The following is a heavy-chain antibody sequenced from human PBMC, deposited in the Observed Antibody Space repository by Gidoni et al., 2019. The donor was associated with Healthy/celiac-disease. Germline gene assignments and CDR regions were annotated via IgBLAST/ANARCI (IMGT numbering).Heavy chain of an antibody. V-gene: IGHV4-31*03. Sequence: QVQLQESGPGLVKPSQTLSLTCTVSRGSISSGGYYWSWIRQHPGKGLEWIGYIYYSGSTDYNPSLKSRVTISVDTSKNQFSLKLSSVTAADTAVYYCARWSGMVRGVIITPYFDYWGQGTLVTVSS. J-gene: IGHJ4*02. CDR2: IYYSGST. CDR1: RGSISSGGYY. CDR3: ARWSGMVRGVIITPYFDY. D-gene: IGHD3-10*01.